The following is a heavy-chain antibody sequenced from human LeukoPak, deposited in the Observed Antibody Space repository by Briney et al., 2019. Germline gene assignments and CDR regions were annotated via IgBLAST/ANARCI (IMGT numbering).Heavy chain of an antibody. D-gene: IGHD5-18*01. J-gene: IGHJ4*02. CDR2: IYSGGST. Sequence: GGSLRLSCAASGFTVSSNYMSRVRQAPGKELEWVSVIYSGGSTYYADSVKGRFTISRHNSKNTLYLQMNSLRAEDTAVYYCAREGKGYSYGESYFDYWGQGTLVTVSS. V-gene: IGHV3-53*04. CDR1: GFTVSSNY. CDR3: AREGKGYSYGESYFDY.